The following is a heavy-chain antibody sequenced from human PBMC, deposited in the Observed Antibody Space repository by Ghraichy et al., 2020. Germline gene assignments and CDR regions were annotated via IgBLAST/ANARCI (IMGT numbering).Heavy chain of an antibody. CDR2: VTPNGRNN. V-gene: IGHV3-30*18. CDR1: GFTCSISD. J-gene: IGHJ3*02. Sequence: GGSLRLSCAASGFTCSISDMHWVRQAPGKGLEWVAHVTPNGRNNYYADSVKGRFTISRDNSRNTVYLQMNSLRADDTAVYFCANGPRSGAFDIWGQGTMVTVSS. CDR3: ANGPRSGAFDI. D-gene: IGHD6-25*01.